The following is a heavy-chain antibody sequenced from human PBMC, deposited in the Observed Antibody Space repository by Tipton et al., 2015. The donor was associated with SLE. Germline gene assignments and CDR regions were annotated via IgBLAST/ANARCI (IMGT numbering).Heavy chain of an antibody. CDR1: GFTLSSYW. V-gene: IGHV3-74*01. J-gene: IGHJ4*02. Sequence: SLRLSCAASGFTLSSYWMHWVRQAPGKGLVWVSRIFRDGSSTSYADSVKGRFTISRDNAKNTMYLQMNSLRAEDTAVYYCARSGGNGDFGYWGQGTLVTVSS. D-gene: IGHD4-23*01. CDR2: IFRDGSST. CDR3: ARSGGNGDFGY.